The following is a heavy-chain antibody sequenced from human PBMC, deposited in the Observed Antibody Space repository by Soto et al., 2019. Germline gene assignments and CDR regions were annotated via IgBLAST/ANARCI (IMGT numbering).Heavy chain of an antibody. CDR1: GFSLITGVG. J-gene: IGHJ4*02. CDR3: TQIYGSGSWGWYFHS. D-gene: IGHD1-26*01. Sequence: QITLKESGPSLVRPTETLTLTCTFSGFSLITGVGVGWVRQPPGKALEWLAVIFWDKNDYYRPSLQTRVTISKDTSEDQMFLTLTNMYPEDTATYFCTQIYGSGSWGWYFHSWGQGTLVTVSS. CDR2: IFWDKND. V-gene: IGHV2-5*02.